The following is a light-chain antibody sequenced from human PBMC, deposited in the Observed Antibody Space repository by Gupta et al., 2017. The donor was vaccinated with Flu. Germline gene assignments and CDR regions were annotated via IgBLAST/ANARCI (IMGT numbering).Light chain of an antibody. J-gene: IGKJ2*03. CDR2: DAS. CDR1: QDISNY. V-gene: IGKV1-33*01. Sequence: DIQMTQYQSSWPASEGDRVTITCQASQDISNYLNWNQQKPGKAPKLLIYDASNLETGVPSRFSGSGSGTDFTFTISSLQPEDIATYYCQQYDNLPPESFGQGTKLEIK. CDR3: QQYDNLPPES.